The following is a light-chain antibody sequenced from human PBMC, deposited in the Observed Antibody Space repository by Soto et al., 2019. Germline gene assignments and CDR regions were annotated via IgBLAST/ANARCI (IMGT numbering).Light chain of an antibody. CDR3: QQYGGSPRT. CDR2: GAS. J-gene: IGKJ1*01. V-gene: IGKV3-20*01. CDR1: QSVSSSY. Sequence: EIVLTQSPGTLSLSPGERATLSCRASQSVSSSYLAWYQQKPGQAPRLLIYGASSRATAIPDRFSGSGSGTDFTLTINRLEPEDFAVYYCQQYGGSPRTFGQGTKVEIK.